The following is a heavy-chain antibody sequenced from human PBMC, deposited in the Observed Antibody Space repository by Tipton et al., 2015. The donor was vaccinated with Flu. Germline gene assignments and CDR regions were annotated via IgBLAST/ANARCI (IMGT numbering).Heavy chain of an antibody. Sequence: LRLSCAIYGGSFSGYYWSWIRQPPGKGLEWIGEINHSRTTNYNPSLKSRITISVDTSKNLFYLKLTSVTAADTAVYYCARALNSGREYAFDIWGQGAVVTVSS. V-gene: IGHV4-34*10. J-gene: IGHJ3*02. CDR3: ARALNSGREYAFDI. CDR2: INHSRTT. D-gene: IGHD6-19*01. CDR1: GGSFSGYY.